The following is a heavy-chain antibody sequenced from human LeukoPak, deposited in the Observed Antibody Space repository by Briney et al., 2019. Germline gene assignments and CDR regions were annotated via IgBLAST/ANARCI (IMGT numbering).Heavy chain of an antibody. Sequence: GGTLRLACAASGFSVSSYSMNWVRQAPGKGLELVSSISSSSSYIYYADSVKGRFTISRDNAKNSLYLQMNSLRAEDTAVYYCARDADSSGYYYGLIDYWGQGTLVTVSS. CDR3: ARDADSSGYYYGLIDY. J-gene: IGHJ4*02. CDR1: GFSVSSYS. CDR2: ISSSSSYI. D-gene: IGHD3-22*01. V-gene: IGHV3-21*01.